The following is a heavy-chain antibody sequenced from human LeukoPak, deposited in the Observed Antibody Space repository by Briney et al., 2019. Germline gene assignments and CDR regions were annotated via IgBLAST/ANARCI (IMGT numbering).Heavy chain of an antibody. Sequence: SETLSLTCAVYGGSFSGYYWSWIRQPPGKGLEWIGEINHSGSTNYNPSLKSRVTISVDTSKNQFSLKLSSVTAADTAVYYCAREVTTYYYDSSGSQAFDIWGQGTMVTVSS. CDR1: GGSFSGYY. V-gene: IGHV4-34*01. J-gene: IGHJ3*02. CDR2: INHSGST. CDR3: AREVTTYYYDSSGSQAFDI. D-gene: IGHD3-22*01.